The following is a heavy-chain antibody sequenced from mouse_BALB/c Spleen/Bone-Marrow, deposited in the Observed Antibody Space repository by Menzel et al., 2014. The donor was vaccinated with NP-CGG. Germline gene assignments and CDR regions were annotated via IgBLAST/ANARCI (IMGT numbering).Heavy chain of an antibody. CDR2: IWRGGST. Sequence: QVQLQQPGPGLVQPSQNLSITRTVSGFSLNSHGVHWVRQSSGKGLEWPGVIWRGGSTDYNAAFMSRLSITKDNSKSQVFFKMNSLQADDTAIYYCAKNRDDGVVDYWGQGTTLTVSS. J-gene: IGHJ2*01. CDR3: AKNRDDGVVDY. CDR1: GFSLNSHG. V-gene: IGHV2-5*01. D-gene: IGHD2-14*01.